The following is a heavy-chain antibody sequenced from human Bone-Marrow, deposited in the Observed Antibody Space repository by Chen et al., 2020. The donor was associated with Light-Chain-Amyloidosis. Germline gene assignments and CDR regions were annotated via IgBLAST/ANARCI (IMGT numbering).Heavy chain of an antibody. CDR2: INPKTGAT. CDR1: GDSFSGYQ. V-gene: IGHV1-2*04. D-gene: IGHD2-15*01. CDR3: ASPAVAHLGYCSLGTCLSAMDV. Sequence: QVQLVQSGAEVRKPGASVKGTCRPSGDSFSGYQMHWVRQTPRQGLEWLGWINPKTGATTFPRKFKDLVTLTRDTSISTASLGLRSLKSDDTGVYFCASPAVAHLGYCSLGTCLSAMDVWGQGTTVTVAS. J-gene: IGHJ6*02.